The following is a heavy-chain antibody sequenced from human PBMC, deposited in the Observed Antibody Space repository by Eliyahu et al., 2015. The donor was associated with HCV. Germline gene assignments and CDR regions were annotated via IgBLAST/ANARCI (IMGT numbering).Heavy chain of an antibody. CDR1: GFTFSSCA. CDR3: AKEADTTMFFDS. CDR2: ISGSGTST. J-gene: IGHJ4*02. D-gene: IGHD5-18*01. Sequence: DVQLLXSGGGLVXXGGSLRLSCAASGFTFSSCAMSWVRQAPGKGLXWVSTISGSGTSTYYAESVKGRFIISRDNSKNTLYLQLNSLRAEDTAVFYCAKEADTTMFFDSWGQGILVTVSS. V-gene: IGHV3-23*01.